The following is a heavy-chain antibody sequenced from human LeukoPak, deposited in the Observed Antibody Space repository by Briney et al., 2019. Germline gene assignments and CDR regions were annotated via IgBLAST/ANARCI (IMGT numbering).Heavy chain of an antibody. J-gene: IGHJ6*02. D-gene: IGHD1-20*01. Sequence: GGSLRLSCAASGFTFSSYWMSWVRQAPGKGLEWVAVIWYDGSNKYYADSVKGRFTISRDNSKNTLYLQMNSLRAEDTAVYYCARDNAWAGLTVNYGMDVWGQGTTVTVSS. V-gene: IGHV3-33*08. CDR2: IWYDGSNK. CDR3: ARDNAWAGLTVNYGMDV. CDR1: GFTFSSYW.